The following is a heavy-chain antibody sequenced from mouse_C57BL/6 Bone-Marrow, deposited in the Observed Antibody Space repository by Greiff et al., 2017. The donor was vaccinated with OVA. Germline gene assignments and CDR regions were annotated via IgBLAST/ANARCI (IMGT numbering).Heavy chain of an antibody. Sequence: QVQLQQSGAELVKPGASVKLSCKASGYTFTSYWMHWVKQRPGQGLEWIGMIHPNSGSTNYNEKFKSKATLTVDKSSSTAYMQLSSLTSEDSAVYYCARWDENYFDYWGQGTTLTVSS. CDR3: ARWDENYFDY. J-gene: IGHJ2*01. CDR2: IHPNSGST. V-gene: IGHV1-64*01. D-gene: IGHD4-1*01. CDR1: GYTFTSYW.